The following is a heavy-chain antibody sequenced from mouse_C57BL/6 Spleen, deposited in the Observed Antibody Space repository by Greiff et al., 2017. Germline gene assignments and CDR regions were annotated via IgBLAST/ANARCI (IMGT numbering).Heavy chain of an antibody. CDR2: ISSGSSTI. D-gene: IGHD1-1*01. Sequence: DVHLVESGGGLVKPGGSLKLSCAASGFTFSDYGMHWVRQAPEKGLEWVAYISSGSSTIYYADTVKGRFTIARDNAKNTLFLQMTSLRSEDTAMFYCAATVVHYLGYWGQGTTLTVSS. CDR3: AATVVHYLGY. CDR1: GFTFSDYG. J-gene: IGHJ2*01. V-gene: IGHV5-17*01.